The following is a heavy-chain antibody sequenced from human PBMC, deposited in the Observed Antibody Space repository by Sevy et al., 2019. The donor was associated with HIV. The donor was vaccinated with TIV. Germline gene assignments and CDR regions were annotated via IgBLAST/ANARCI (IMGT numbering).Heavy chain of an antibody. CDR2: MSPYNGNK. D-gene: IGHD2-8*01. J-gene: IGHJ4*02. Sequence: ASVKVSCKASGYTFTTYSIVWVRHAPGQGLEWLAWMSPYNGNKNYAQRVQGRVTMTTDTFTDTAFLELRSLEFDDTATYYYARGSTSWYDYWGQGTLVTVSS. V-gene: IGHV1-18*01. CDR1: GYTFTTYS. CDR3: ARGSTSWYDY.